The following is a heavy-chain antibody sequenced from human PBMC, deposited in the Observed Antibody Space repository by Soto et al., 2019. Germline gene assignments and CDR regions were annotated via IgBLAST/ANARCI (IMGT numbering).Heavy chain of an antibody. D-gene: IGHD1-26*01. J-gene: IGHJ5*02. CDR3: AKNQGVELVPLATVDWCGP. Sequence: EVVLLESGGGLEQPGGSLRLSCAASGFIFENFGMSWVRQAPGKGLEWISSISGSGFKKYYADSVKGRFTISRDNSKSTVYLELNNLSAEDTAVYHCAKNQGVELVPLATVDWCGPWGQGSVVTVSS. CDR2: ISGSGFKK. CDR1: GFIFENFG. V-gene: IGHV3-23*01.